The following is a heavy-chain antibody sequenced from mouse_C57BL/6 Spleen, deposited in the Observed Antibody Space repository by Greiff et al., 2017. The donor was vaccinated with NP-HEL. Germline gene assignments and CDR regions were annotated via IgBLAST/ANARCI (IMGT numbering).Heavy chain of an antibody. CDR1: GYTFTSYW. CDR3: ARREGSLPYCAMDY. CDR2: IDPNSGGP. J-gene: IGHJ4*01. V-gene: IGHV1-72*01. Sequence: QVQLQQPGAELVKPGASVKLSCKASGYTFTSYWMHWVKQRPGRGLEWIGRIDPNSGGPKYNEKFKSKATLTVDKPSSTAYMQLSSLTSEDSAVYYCARREGSLPYCAMDYWGQGTSVTVAS.